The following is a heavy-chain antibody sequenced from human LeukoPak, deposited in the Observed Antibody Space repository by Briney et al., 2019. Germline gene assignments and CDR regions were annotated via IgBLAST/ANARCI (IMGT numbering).Heavy chain of an antibody. CDR3: ARDYGDY. CDR1: GFTFSNYW. D-gene: IGHD4-17*01. Sequence: PGGSLRLSCAASGFTFSNYWMNWVRQAPGKGLELVANMNRNGSEKYYVDSVKGRFTISRDNAKNSLYLQMNSLRAEDTAVYYCARDYGDYWGQGTLVTVSS. CDR2: MNRNGSEK. V-gene: IGHV3-7*01. J-gene: IGHJ4*02.